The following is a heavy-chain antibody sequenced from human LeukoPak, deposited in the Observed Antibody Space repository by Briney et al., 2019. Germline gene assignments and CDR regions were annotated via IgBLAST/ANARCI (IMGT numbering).Heavy chain of an antibody. CDR1: GGSISSGDYY. CDR3: AREAFCSGGGCYSERAYDI. V-gene: IGHV4-30-4*08. Sequence: PSETLSLTCTVSGGSISSGDYYWSWIRQPPGKGLEWIGYIYYSGSTYYNPSLKSRITISVDTSENQFSLKLSSVTAADTAVYYCAREAFCSGGGCYSERAYDIWGQGTMVTVSS. J-gene: IGHJ3*02. CDR2: IYYSGST. D-gene: IGHD2-15*01.